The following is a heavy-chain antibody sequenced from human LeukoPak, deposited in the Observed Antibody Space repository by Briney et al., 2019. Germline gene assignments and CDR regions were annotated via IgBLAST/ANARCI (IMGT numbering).Heavy chain of an antibody. J-gene: IGHJ4*02. CDR1: GFTLSRHG. V-gene: IGHV3-23*01. Sequence: GGSLGLSCAASGFTLSRHGMHWVRQAPGKGLEWVSIFSESGGRTYYADSVKGRFTISRDTPKNTLYLQMNSLRAEDTAVYYCAKGGWLEYWGQGTLVTVSS. CDR3: AKGGWLEY. CDR2: FSESGGRT. D-gene: IGHD6-19*01.